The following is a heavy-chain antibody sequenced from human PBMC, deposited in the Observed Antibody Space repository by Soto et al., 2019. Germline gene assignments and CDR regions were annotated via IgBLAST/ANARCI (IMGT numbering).Heavy chain of an antibody. V-gene: IGHV4-61*01. Sequence: SETLSLTCTVSGGSVSSGSYYWSWIRQPPGKGLEWIGYIYYSGSTNYNPSLKSRVTISVDTSKNQFSLKLSSVTAADTAVYYCARDTYDFWSGYSNPSDYYYGMDVWGQGTTVTVSS. CDR1: GGSVSSGSYY. D-gene: IGHD3-3*01. J-gene: IGHJ6*02. CDR3: ARDTYDFWSGYSNPSDYYYGMDV. CDR2: IYYSGST.